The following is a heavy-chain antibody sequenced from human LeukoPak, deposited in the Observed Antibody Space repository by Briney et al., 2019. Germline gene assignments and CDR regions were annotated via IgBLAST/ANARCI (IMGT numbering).Heavy chain of an antibody. V-gene: IGHV3-7*04. CDR1: GFTFSSYW. D-gene: IGHD2-2*01. CDR2: IKQDGSEK. J-gene: IGHJ4*02. CDR3: ARGDCSSTGCYESGSFDY. Sequence: GGSLRLSCAASGFTFSSYWMSWVRQAPGKGLEWVANIKQDGSEKYYVDSVKGRFTISRDNAKNSLYLQMNSLRAEDTAVYYCARGDCSSTGCYESGSFDYWGQGTLVTVSS.